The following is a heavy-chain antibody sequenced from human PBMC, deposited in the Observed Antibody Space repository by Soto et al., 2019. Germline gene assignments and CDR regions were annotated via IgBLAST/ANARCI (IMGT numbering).Heavy chain of an antibody. D-gene: IGHD6-13*01. Sequence: ASETLSLACAVYGGSFSGYYWSWIRQPPGKGLEWIGEINHSGSTNYNPSLKSRVTISVDMSKNQFSLKLSSVTAADTAVYYCARGARQQLIPTPISCKIDSWGQGTLVTVS. CDR2: INHSGST. CDR3: ARGARQQLIPTPISCKIDS. J-gene: IGHJ4*02. V-gene: IGHV4-34*01. CDR1: GGSFSGYY.